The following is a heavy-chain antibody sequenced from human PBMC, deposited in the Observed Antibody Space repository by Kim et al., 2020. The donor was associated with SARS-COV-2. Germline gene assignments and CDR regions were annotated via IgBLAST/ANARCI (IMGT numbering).Heavy chain of an antibody. CDR2: INAGNGNT. Sequence: ASVKVSCKASGYTFTSYAMHCVRQAPGQRLEWMGWINAGNGNTKYSQKFQGRVTITRDTSASTAYMELSSLRSEDTAVYYCARLYYGSGSSRPDKGFYYFDYWGQGTLVTVSS. V-gene: IGHV1-3*01. CDR3: ARLYYGSGSSRPDKGFYYFDY. J-gene: IGHJ4*02. D-gene: IGHD3-10*01. CDR1: GYTFTSYA.